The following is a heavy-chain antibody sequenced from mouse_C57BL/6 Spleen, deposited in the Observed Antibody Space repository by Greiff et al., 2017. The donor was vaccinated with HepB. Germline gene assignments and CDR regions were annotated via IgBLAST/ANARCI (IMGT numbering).Heavy chain of an antibody. CDR1: GYTFTSYW. CDR2: IHPNSGST. J-gene: IGHJ1*03. D-gene: IGHD2-2*01. Sequence: QVQLQQPGAELVKPGASVKLSCKASGYTFTSYWMHWVKQRPGQGLEWIGMIHPNSGSTNYNEKFKSKATLTVDKSSSTAYMQLSSLTSEDSAVYYCARCAGYYWYFDVWGTGTTVTVSS. V-gene: IGHV1-64*01. CDR3: ARCAGYYWYFDV.